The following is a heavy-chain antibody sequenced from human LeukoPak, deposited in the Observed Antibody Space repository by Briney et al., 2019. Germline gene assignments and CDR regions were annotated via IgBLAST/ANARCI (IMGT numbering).Heavy chain of an antibody. CDR3: AKDKGNVLRYFDWWDY. D-gene: IGHD3-9*01. CDR2: ISYDGSNK. V-gene: IGHV3-30*04. CDR1: GFTFSSYA. J-gene: IGHJ4*02. Sequence: GGSLRLSCEASGFTFSSYAMHWVRQAPGKGLEWVAVISYDGSNKYYADSVKGRFTISRDNSKNTLYLQMNSLRAEDTAVYYCAKDKGNVLRYFDWWDYWGQGTLVTVSS.